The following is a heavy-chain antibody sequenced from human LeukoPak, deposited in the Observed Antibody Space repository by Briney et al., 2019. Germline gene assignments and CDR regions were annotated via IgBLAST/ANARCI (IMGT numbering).Heavy chain of an antibody. CDR1: GFTFSNAW. V-gene: IGHV3-15*01. J-gene: IGHJ4*02. CDR3: TTASPGPLRYFGGLLTNPDY. CDR2: IYSKTDGGTI. D-gene: IGHD3-9*01. Sequence: GGTLRLSCAASGFTFSNAWMSWVRQAPGKGLEWVGRIYSKTDGGTIDYAASVKGRFTISKDDSINTLYLQMNSLKTEDTAVYYCTTASPGPLRYFGGLLTNPDYWGQGTLVTVSS.